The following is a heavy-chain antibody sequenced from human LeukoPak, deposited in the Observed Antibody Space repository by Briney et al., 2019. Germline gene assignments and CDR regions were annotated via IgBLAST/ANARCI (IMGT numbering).Heavy chain of an antibody. D-gene: IGHD2-21*01. CDR3: GRVVPTGRAFDN. Sequence: SETLSLTCSVSGGSLNFHSWTWIRQPPGKGLEYIGDIYYNGGTAYAPSLKSRVIMSLDTTKNQVSLRLDSVTAADTAVYYCGRVVPTGRAFDNWGHGTLVTVSS. V-gene: IGHV4-59*11. CDR2: IYYNGGT. J-gene: IGHJ3*02. CDR1: GGSLNFHS.